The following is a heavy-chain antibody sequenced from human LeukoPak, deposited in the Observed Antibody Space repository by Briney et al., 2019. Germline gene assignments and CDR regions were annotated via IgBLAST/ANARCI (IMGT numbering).Heavy chain of an antibody. V-gene: IGHV4-30-4*07. J-gene: IGHJ6*03. D-gene: IGHD6-13*01. CDR2: TYYSGYT. Sequence: SETLSLTCAVSGGSISGGGYSWSWIRQPPGKGLEWIGHTYYSGYTSYNPSLKSRVTISIDTSKNQFSLKLSSVTAADTAVYYCARGSSSWLPYYMDVWGKGTTVTVSS. CDR3: ARGSSSWLPYYMDV. CDR1: GGSISGGGYS.